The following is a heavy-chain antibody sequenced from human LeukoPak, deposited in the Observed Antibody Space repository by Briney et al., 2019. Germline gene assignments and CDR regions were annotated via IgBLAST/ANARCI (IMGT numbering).Heavy chain of an antibody. Sequence: PSETLSPTCTVSGGSINNYYWSWIRQPAGKGLGWIGRIYTRGSTHYNPSLKSRVTMSVDTSKNHFSLKLSSVTAADTSVYYCARGRYCSADICSGGDAFDIWGQGTMVSVSS. CDR1: GGSINNYY. CDR3: ARGRYCSADICSGGDAFDI. D-gene: IGHD2-15*01. CDR2: IYTRGST. J-gene: IGHJ3*02. V-gene: IGHV4-4*07.